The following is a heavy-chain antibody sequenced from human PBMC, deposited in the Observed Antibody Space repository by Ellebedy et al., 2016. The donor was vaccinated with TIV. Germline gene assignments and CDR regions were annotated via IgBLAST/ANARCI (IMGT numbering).Heavy chain of an antibody. J-gene: IGHJ4*02. Sequence: MPSETRSLTCPVSGYSISSGYYWVWIRQPPGKGLECIGSIYRSGSTYYNPSVESRVTISVDTSKNQFSLKLSAVTAADTAVYYCARGQLVVGYWGQGTLGTVSS. D-gene: IGHD6-13*01. CDR3: ARGQLVVGY. CDR1: GYSISSGYY. CDR2: IYRSGST. V-gene: IGHV4-38-2*02.